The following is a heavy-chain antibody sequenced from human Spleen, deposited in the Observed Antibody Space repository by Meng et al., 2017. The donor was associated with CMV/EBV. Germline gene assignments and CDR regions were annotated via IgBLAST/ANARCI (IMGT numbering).Heavy chain of an antibody. D-gene: IGHD6-19*01. CDR2: IYSGGST. V-gene: IGHV3-53*01. J-gene: IGHJ6*02. CDR3: ARGEEVAGTKYYYYGMDV. CDR1: GFTVSDNY. Sequence: GGSLRLSCAASGFTVSDNYMSWVRQAPGKGLEWVSVIYSGGSTYYADSVNGRFTISRDTSKNTLYLQMNSLTVEDTAVYYCARGEEVAGTKYYYYGMDVWGQGTTVTVSS.